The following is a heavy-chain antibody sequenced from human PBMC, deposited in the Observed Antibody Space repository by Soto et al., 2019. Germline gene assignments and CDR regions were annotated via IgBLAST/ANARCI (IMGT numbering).Heavy chain of an antibody. J-gene: IGHJ2*01. CDR3: ARDIWGMSYGYFDL. V-gene: IGHV3-72*01. Sequence: EVQLVEAGGGLVQPGGSLRLSCAASGFTFSDHYMDWVRQAPGKGLEWVGRTRNKANSYTTEYAASVKGRFTISRDDSKNSLYLQMKSLKSEDTAVYYCARDIWGMSYGYFDLWGRGTLVTVSS. D-gene: IGHD7-27*01. CDR1: GFTFSDHY. CDR2: TRNKANSYTT.